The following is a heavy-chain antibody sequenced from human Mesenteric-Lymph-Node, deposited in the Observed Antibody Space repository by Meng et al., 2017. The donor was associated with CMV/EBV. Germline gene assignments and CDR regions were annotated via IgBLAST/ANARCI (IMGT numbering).Heavy chain of an antibody. Sequence: FTGYSMHWVRQAPGQGLEWMGWINSNSGDTNYAQKFQGRVTMTRDTSISTAYMELSSLKSDDTAVYFCARLREDTIFWSGRYVSWFGPWGQGTLVTVSS. CDR1: FTGYS. J-gene: IGHJ5*02. D-gene: IGHD3-3*01. CDR2: INSNSGDT. CDR3: ARLREDTIFWSGRYVSWFGP. V-gene: IGHV1-2*02.